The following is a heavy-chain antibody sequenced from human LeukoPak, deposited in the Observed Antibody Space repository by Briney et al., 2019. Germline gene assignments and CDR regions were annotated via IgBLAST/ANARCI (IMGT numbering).Heavy chain of an antibody. CDR1: GGSFSGYY. CDR3: ASLGSGSWVNNWFDP. V-gene: IGHV4-34*01. D-gene: IGHD3-10*01. Sequence: SETLSLTCAVYGGSFSGYYWSWIRQPPGKGLEWIGEINHSGSTNYNPSLKSRVTISVDTSKNQFSLKLSSVTAADTAVYYCASLGSGSWVNNWFDPWGQGTLVTVSS. J-gene: IGHJ5*02. CDR2: INHSGST.